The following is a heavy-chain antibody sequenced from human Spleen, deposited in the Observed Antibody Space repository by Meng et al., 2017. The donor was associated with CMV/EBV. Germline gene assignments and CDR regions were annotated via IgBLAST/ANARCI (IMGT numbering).Heavy chain of an antibody. CDR2: IWYDGSNK. D-gene: IGHD6-19*01. J-gene: IGHJ6*02. CDR3: AKEGSGWQYYYYYYGMDV. CDR1: GFTFSSYS. V-gene: IGHV3-33*06. Sequence: GESLKISCAASGFTFSSYSMNWVRQAPGKGLEWVAVIWYDGSNKYYADSVKGRFTISRDNSKNTLYLQMNSLRAEDTAVYYCAKEGSGWQYYYYYYGMDVWGQGTTVTVSS.